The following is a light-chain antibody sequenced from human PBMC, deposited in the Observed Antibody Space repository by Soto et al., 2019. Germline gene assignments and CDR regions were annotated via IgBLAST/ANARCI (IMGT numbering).Light chain of an antibody. CDR3: SSYAGSNNFVV. CDR1: SSDVGGYNY. J-gene: IGLJ2*01. Sequence: QSALTQPPSASGSPGQSVTISCTGTSSDVGGYNYVSWYQQYTGKAPKLMIYEVSKRPSGVPDRFSGSKSANTASLTVSGLQAEDEDEYYCSSYAGSNNFVVFGGGTKLTVL. CDR2: EVS. V-gene: IGLV2-8*01.